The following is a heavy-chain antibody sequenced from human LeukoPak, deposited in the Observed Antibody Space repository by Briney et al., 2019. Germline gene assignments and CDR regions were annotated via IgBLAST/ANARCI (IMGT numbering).Heavy chain of an antibody. Sequence: GGSLRLSRAASGFIFSSYAMSWVRQAPGKGLEWVSTISGSGGSTYYADSVKGRFTISRGNSKNTVYLQMNSLRAEDTAVYYCAKDRPCINDVCHGDFDYWGQGTLVTVSS. CDR1: GFIFSSYA. D-gene: IGHD2-8*01. CDR3: AKDRPCINDVCHGDFDY. CDR2: ISGSGGST. J-gene: IGHJ4*02. V-gene: IGHV3-23*01.